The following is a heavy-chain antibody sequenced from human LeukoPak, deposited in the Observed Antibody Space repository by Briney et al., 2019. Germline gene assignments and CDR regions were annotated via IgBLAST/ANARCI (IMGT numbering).Heavy chain of an antibody. Sequence: RGSLRVSCADTGLTVSSNYMSWVRQAPGEGLEWVSVIYSGGSTYYADSVKGRFTISRDNSKNTLYLQMNSLRAEDTAVYYCASPGMSGSYYCWGQGTLVTVSS. CDR1: GLTVSSNY. CDR2: IYSGGST. CDR3: ASPGMSGSYYC. J-gene: IGHJ4*02. V-gene: IGHV3-53*01. D-gene: IGHD1-26*01.